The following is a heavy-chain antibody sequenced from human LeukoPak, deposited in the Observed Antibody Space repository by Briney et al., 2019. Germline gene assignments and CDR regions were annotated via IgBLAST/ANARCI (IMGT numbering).Heavy chain of an antibody. J-gene: IGHJ4*02. CDR2: ISGVHT. V-gene: IGHV3-23*01. CDR1: GFAFNKYA. CDR3: AKDVCTSPRCLLYCDS. Sequence: GGSQSLFCATSGFAFNKYAMSWFRGALGKGVKWVFGISGVHTYYADCVKGRFTMFSDITKNVLYVQMNRLRVEDTAVYFCAKDVCTSPRCLLYCDSWGQGTLVPVSS. D-gene: IGHD2-21*02.